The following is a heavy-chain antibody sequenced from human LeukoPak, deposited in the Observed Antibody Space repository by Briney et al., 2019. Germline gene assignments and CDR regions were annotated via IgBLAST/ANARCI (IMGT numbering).Heavy chain of an antibody. CDR1: GDSVSSHGAA. V-gene: IGHV6-1*01. J-gene: IGHJ4*02. CDR3: ARDGWPAFDY. D-gene: IGHD2-15*01. CDR2: TFYRSKWYN. Sequence: SQTLSLTFAISGDSVSSHGAAWNWIRQSPSRGLEWLGRTFYRSKWYNDYAVSVKSRIAINPDTSKNQFSLQLNSVTPEDTAVYYCARDGWPAFDYWGQGTLVTVSS.